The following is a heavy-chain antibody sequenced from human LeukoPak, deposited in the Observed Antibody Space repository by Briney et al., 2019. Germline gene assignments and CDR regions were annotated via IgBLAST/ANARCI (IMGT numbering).Heavy chain of an antibody. D-gene: IGHD2-2*01. V-gene: IGHV1-2*02. CDR3: ARDLGCQLLYFGY. CDR1: GYTFTGYY. J-gene: IGHJ4*02. CDR2: INPNSGGT. Sequence: ASVKVSCKASGYTFTGYYMHWVRQAPGQGLGWMGWINPNSGGTNYAQKFQGRVTMTRDTSISTAYMELSRLRSDDTAVYYCARDLGCQLLYFGYWGQGTLVTVSS.